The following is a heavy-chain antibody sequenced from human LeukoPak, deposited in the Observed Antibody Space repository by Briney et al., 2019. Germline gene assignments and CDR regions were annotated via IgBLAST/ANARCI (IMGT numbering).Heavy chain of an antibody. Sequence: GESLKISCKGSGYTFTTYWIGWVRQMPGKGLEWMGIIYPDDSDTRYSPSFQGQVTISADKSITTAYLHLSSLQASDTAIYYCARTRTTVDALDIWDQGTMVTVSS. V-gene: IGHV5-51*01. CDR1: GYTFTTYW. D-gene: IGHD4-17*01. CDR2: IYPDDSDT. CDR3: ARTRTTVDALDI. J-gene: IGHJ3*02.